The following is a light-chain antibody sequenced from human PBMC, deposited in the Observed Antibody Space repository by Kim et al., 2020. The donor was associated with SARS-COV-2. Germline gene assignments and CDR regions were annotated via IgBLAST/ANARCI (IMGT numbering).Light chain of an antibody. Sequence: QSALTQPPSVSGSPGQSVTISCTGTNSDVGGYDRVSWYQQPPDTAPKLILFEVNNRPSGVPDRFSGSKSGNTASLTISGLQAEDEADYYCSSYTTSSTLVFGGGTQLTVL. CDR2: EVN. CDR1: NSDVGGYDR. V-gene: IGLV2-18*02. J-gene: IGLJ2*01. CDR3: SSYTTSSTLV.